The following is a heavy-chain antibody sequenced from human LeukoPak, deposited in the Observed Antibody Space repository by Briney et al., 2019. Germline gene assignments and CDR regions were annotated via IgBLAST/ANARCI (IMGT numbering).Heavy chain of an antibody. J-gene: IGHJ3*02. CDR2: IYYSGST. Sequence: SETLSLTCAVYGGSFSGYYWSWIRQPPGKGLEWIGYIYYSGSTNYNPSLKSRVTISVDTSKNQFSLKLSSVTAADTAVYYCARVLYRWLGTDHDAFDIWGQGTMVTVSS. CDR3: ARVLYRWLGTDHDAFDI. D-gene: IGHD3-10*01. V-gene: IGHV4-59*01. CDR1: GGSFSGYY.